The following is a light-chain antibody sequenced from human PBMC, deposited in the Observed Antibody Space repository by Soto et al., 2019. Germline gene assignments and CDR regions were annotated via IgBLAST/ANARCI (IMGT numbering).Light chain of an antibody. CDR1: QSVSSN. J-gene: IGKJ2*01. CDR3: QQYNNWPPYT. V-gene: IGKV3-15*01. CDR2: GAS. Sequence: EIVMTQSPATLSVSPGARANLSCRGSQSVSSNLAWYQQKPGQAPRLLIYGASTRATGIPARFSGSGSGTEFTLTISSLQSEDFAVYYCQQYNNWPPYTFGQGTKLEIK.